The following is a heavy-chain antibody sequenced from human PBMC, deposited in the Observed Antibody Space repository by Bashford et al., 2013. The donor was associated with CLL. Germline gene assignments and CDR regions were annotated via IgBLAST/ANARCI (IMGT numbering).Heavy chain of an antibody. CDR3: ARSLHCTVLCDVFDY. J-gene: IGHJ4*02. D-gene: IGHD2-8*01. CDR2: IIPILGIA. CDR1: GGTFSSYT. V-gene: IGHV1-69*02. Sequence: SVKVSCKASGGTFSSYTISWVRQAPGQGLEWMGRIIPILGIANYAQKFQGRVTITRDTSASTAYMELSSLRSEDTAVYYCARSLHCTVLCDVFDYWGQGTLVTVSS.